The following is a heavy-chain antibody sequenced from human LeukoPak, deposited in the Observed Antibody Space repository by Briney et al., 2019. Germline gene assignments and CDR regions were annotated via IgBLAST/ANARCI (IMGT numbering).Heavy chain of an antibody. J-gene: IGHJ4*02. CDR2: INHSGST. D-gene: IGHD1-26*01. CDR3: ARERGGVGARFDY. V-gene: IGHV4-34*01. CDR1: GGSFSGYY. Sequence: PSETLSLTCTVYGGSFSGYYWSWIRQPPGKGLEWIGEINHSGSTNYNPSLKSRVTISVDTSKNQFSLKLSSVTAADTAVYYCARERGGVGARFDYWGQGTLVTVSS.